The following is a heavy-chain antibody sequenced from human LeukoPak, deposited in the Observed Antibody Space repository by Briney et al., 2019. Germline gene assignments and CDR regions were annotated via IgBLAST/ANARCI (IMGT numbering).Heavy chain of an antibody. Sequence: SETLSLTCTVSGGSISSYYWSWVQQPPGKGLEWIAYIYYSGSTNYNPSLKSRVTISIDTSNNQFSLKLSSVTAADTAVYYCASASRGIFDYWGQGTLVTVSS. D-gene: IGHD3-10*01. CDR3: ASASRGIFDY. V-gene: IGHV4-59*01. J-gene: IGHJ4*02. CDR2: IYYSGST. CDR1: GGSISSYY.